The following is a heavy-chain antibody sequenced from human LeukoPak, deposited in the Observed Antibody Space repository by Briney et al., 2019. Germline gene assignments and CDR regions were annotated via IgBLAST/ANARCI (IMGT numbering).Heavy chain of an antibody. CDR3: ARCGYSGYDFDY. V-gene: IGHV3-11*04. J-gene: IGHJ4*02. CDR1: GFTFSDYY. D-gene: IGHD5-12*01. Sequence: KTGGSLRLSCAASGFTFSDYYMSWIRQTPGKGLEWVPYISSSGSTIYYADSVKGRFTISRDNAKNSLYLQMNSLRAEDTAVYYCARCGYSGYDFDYWGQGTLVTVSS. CDR2: ISSSGSTI.